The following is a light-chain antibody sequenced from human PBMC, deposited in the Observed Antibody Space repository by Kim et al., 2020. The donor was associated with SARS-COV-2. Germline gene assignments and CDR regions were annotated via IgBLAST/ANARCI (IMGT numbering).Light chain of an antibody. CDR1: HSVGIS. CDR2: DAS. J-gene: IGKJ4*01. CDR3: QQRGNWPPALT. V-gene: IGKV3-11*01. Sequence: PGEGATLSCSAGHSVGISLAWYQHTPGHPPRLRIYDASIRATGIPDRFSGSGSGSDFTLTIGSLEPRDFAIYDCQQRGNWPPALTFGGGTKVDIK.